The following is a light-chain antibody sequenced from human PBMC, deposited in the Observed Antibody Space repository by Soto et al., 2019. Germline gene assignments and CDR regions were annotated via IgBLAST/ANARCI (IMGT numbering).Light chain of an antibody. CDR2: AAS. Sequence: DIQMTQSPSSVSASVGDRVTIACRASHNINSWLAWYQQKPGRAPRFLIYAASSLQRGVPSRFRGIGAGTEFTLTITNLQPEDFATYLCQQANRFPFTFGPGTRVDIK. J-gene: IGKJ3*01. CDR1: HNINSW. CDR3: QQANRFPFT. V-gene: IGKV1-12*01.